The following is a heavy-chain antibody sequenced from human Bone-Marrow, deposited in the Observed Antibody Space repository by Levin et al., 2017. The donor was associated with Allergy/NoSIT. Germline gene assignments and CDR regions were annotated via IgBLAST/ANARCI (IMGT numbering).Heavy chain of an antibody. D-gene: IGHD6-13*01. CDR2: ISGSGDRT. Sequence: SCAASGFTFSTYAMSWVRQAPGKGLEWVSVISGSGDRTYYADSVKGRFTVSRDNSKNTLYLQMNGLRADETAVYYCAKGRAAAGPEMYYYYAMGVWGQGTTVTVSS. J-gene: IGHJ6*02. V-gene: IGHV3-23*01. CDR3: AKGRAAAGPEMYYYYAMGV. CDR1: GFTFSTYA.